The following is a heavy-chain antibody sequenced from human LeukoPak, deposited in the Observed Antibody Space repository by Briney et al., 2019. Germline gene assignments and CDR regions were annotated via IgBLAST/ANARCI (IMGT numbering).Heavy chain of an antibody. V-gene: IGHV3-23*01. Sequence: GGSLRLSCAVSGFTFRNYGMSWVRQAPGKGLEWVSVVRDSGTSAYYADSVNGRFTISRDNSKNTLYLQMNSLRPEDTAIYHCASAGNYRAFDMWGQGTMVSVSS. CDR1: GFTFRNYG. J-gene: IGHJ3*02. D-gene: IGHD1-7*01. CDR2: VRDSGTSA. CDR3: ASAGNYRAFDM.